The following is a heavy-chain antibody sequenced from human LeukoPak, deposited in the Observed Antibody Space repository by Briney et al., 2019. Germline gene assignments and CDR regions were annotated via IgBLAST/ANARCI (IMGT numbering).Heavy chain of an antibody. D-gene: IGHD6-19*01. Sequence: SETLSLTCTVSGGSISSSSYYWAWIRQPPGKGLEWIGYIYYSGSTNYNPSLKSRDTISVDTSKNQFSLKVSSVTAADTAVYYCASYSTSRGAFDFWGQGTMVTVSS. CDR2: IYYSGST. J-gene: IGHJ3*01. CDR3: ASYSTSRGAFDF. V-gene: IGHV4-61*05. CDR1: GGSISSSSYY.